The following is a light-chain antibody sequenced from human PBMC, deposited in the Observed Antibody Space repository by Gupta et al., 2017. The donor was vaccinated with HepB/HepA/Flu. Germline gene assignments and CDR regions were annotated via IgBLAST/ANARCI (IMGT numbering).Light chain of an antibody. CDR2: GAS. J-gene: IGKJ4*01. CDR1: QGLSSN. Sequence: EIVLTQSPSTLSVSPGEGATLSCRASQGLSSNLAWYQQKPGQAPRLLIYGASTRATGIPARFSGSESGTEFTLTISSLQSEDFAVYYCQQYNNCPLTFGGGTKVEIK. V-gene: IGKV3-15*01. CDR3: QQYNNCPLT.